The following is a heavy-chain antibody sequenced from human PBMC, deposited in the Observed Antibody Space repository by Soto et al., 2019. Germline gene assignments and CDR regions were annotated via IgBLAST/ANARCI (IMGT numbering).Heavy chain of an antibody. V-gene: IGHV4-34*01. CDR2: INHSGST. CDR3: ARGSNGSGSFDH. D-gene: IGHD3-10*01. Sequence: LSXTFAVYVGSFSGYYCSWIRQPPGKGLEWIGEINHSGSTNYNPSLKSRVTISVDTSKNQFSLKLSSVTAADTAVYYCARGSNGSGSFDHWGQGTLVTVSS. CDR1: VGSFSGYY. J-gene: IGHJ4*02.